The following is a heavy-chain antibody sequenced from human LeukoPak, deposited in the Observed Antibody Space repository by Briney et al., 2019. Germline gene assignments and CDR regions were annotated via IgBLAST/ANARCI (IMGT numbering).Heavy chain of an antibody. J-gene: IGHJ5*02. CDR2: INHSGST. Sequence: PSETLSLTCAVYGGSFSGYYWSWIRQPPGKGLEWIGEINHSGSTNYNPSLKSRVTISVDTSKNQFSLKLSSVTAADTAVYYCARGFPPTRIVVVVAATRRGRWFDPWGQGTLVTVSS. CDR1: GGSFSGYY. V-gene: IGHV4-34*01. CDR3: ARGFPPTRIVVVVAATRRGRWFDP. D-gene: IGHD2-15*01.